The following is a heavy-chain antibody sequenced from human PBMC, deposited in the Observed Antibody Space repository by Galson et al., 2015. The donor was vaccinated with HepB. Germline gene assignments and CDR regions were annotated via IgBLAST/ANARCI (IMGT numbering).Heavy chain of an antibody. Sequence: CAISGDSVSSNSAAWNWIRQSPSRGLEWLGRTYYRSKWYNDYAVSVKSRITINPDTSKNQFSLQLNSVTPEDTAVYYCARDSQYYYDNSGYYYLDYWGQGTLVTVSS. CDR1: GDSVSSNSAA. CDR2: TYYRSKWYN. CDR3: ARDSQYYYDNSGYYYLDY. D-gene: IGHD3-22*01. J-gene: IGHJ4*02. V-gene: IGHV6-1*01.